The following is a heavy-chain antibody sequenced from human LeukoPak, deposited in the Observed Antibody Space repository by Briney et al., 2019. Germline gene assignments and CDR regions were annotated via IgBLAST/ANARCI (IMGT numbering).Heavy chain of an antibody. CDR1: GFTFSSYS. V-gene: IGHV3-48*02. J-gene: IGHJ4*02. CDR3: ARDAHIVRGVNPLDY. CDR2: VSYSSSTI. Sequence: GGPLRLFCAASGFTFSSYSMNWVRQAPGKGLEGISYVSYSSSTIYYADSVKGRFTISRDNAKNSLYLQMNSLRDEDTAVYYCARDAHIVRGVNPLDYWGQGTLVTVSS. D-gene: IGHD3-10*01.